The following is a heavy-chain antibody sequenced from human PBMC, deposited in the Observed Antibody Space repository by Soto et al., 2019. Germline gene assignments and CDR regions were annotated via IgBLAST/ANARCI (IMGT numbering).Heavy chain of an antibody. J-gene: IGHJ5*01. V-gene: IGHV1-46*03. CDR3: ARPDSGSYCVGDCYLYSWFDS. D-gene: IGHD2-21*02. CDR2: IFPGGVNI. CDR1: GYSFTRHY. Sequence: ASVKVSCKAIGYSFTRHYMHWVRQAPGQGLEWMGTIFPGGVNIAYAQKFEGRVTMTKDTTTSTVYMELNSLTSEDTAVYYCARPDSGSYCVGDCYLYSWFDSWGQGTTVTVSS.